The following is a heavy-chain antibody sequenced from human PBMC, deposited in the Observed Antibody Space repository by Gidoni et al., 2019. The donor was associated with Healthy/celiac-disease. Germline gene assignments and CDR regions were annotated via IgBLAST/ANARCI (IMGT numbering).Heavy chain of an antibody. D-gene: IGHD2-21*02. Sequence: EVQLVESGGGLVQPGGSLKLSCAASGFTFSGSAMHWVRQASGQGLEWVGRIRSKANRYATAYAASVKGRFTISRDDSKNTAYLQMNSLKTEDTAVYYCTRRSPPVGTHHYCGGDCYLDYWGQGTLVTVSS. CDR1: GFTFSGSA. J-gene: IGHJ4*02. CDR3: TRRSPPVGTHHYCGGDCYLDY. CDR2: IRSKANRYAT. V-gene: IGHV3-73*01.